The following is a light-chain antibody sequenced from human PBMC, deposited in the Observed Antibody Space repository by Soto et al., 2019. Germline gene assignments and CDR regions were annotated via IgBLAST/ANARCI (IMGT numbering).Light chain of an antibody. V-gene: IGKV1-9*01. CDR3: QQLNIYPHT. J-gene: IGKJ1*01. CDR2: AAS. CDR1: QGVSGF. Sequence: DIQLTQSPSFLSASVGDRVTITCRASQGVSGFLAWYQQKAGKAPKLLIYAASVLQRGVPSRFSGSGSATEFTLTISSLQPEDFATYYCQQLNIYPHTFGQGTRVDIK.